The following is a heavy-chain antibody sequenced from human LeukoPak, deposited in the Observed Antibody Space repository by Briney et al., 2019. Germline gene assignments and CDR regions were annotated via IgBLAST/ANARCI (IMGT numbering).Heavy chain of an antibody. CDR3: ARGAHSGYDY. D-gene: IGHD5-12*01. CDR1: GGTFSSYA. V-gene: IGHV1-69*04. CDR2: IIPILDIP. Sequence: SVKVSCKASGGTFSSYAISWVRQAPGQGLEWMGRIIPILDIPNYAQKFQGRVTIAADKSTSTAHMEVSSLRSEDTAVYYCARGAHSGYDYWGQGTLVTVSS. J-gene: IGHJ4*02.